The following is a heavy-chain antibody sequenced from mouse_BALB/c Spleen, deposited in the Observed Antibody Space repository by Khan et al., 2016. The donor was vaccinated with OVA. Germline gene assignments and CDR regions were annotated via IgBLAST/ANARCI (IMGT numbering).Heavy chain of an antibody. CDR2: IHYSGST. CDR3: ARSGTTVVAYWYFDV. CDR1: GYSITSGYS. J-gene: IGHJ1*01. Sequence: EVQLQESGPDLVKPSQSLSLTCTVTGYSITSGYSWHWIRQFPGNKLEWMDYIHYSGSTNYNPSLKSRISITRDTYKNQFFLQLNSVTTEDTATYYGARSGTTVVAYWYFDVWGAGTTVTVSS. V-gene: IGHV3-1*02. D-gene: IGHD1-1*01.